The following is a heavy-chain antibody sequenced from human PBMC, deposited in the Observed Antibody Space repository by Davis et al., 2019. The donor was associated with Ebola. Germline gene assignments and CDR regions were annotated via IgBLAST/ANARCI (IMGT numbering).Heavy chain of an antibody. CDR2: LGTSADT. V-gene: IGHV3-23*01. CDR1: GFIFRSYV. J-gene: IGHJ3*02. Sequence: GGSLRLSCAASGFIFRSYVMSWVRQAPGKGLEWVSTLGTSADTYYADSVKGRFTISRDNSRNTLYLQMTNLRPEDTGVYYCSTGGFDIWGQGTMITVSS. D-gene: IGHD4-23*01. CDR3: STGGFDI.